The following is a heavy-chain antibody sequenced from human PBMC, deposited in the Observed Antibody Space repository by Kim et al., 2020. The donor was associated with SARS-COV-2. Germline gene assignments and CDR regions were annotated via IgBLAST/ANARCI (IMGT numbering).Heavy chain of an antibody. D-gene: IGHD5-12*01. Sequence: GGSLRLSCAASGFTFSGSAMHWVRQASGKGLEWVGRIRSKANSYATAYAASVKGRFTISRDDSKNTAYLQMNSLKTEDTAVYYCTGSDIVATIDNYYGLEVWGQGTTVTVSS. CDR1: GFTFSGSA. V-gene: IGHV3-73*01. CDR2: IRSKANSYAT. CDR3: TGSDIVATIDNYYGLEV. J-gene: IGHJ6*02.